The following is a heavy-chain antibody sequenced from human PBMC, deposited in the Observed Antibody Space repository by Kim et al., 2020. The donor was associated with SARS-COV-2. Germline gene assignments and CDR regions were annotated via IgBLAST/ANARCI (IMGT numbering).Heavy chain of an antibody. V-gene: IGHV3-23*01. CDR1: GFNFSSYA. Sequence: GGSLRLSCAASGFNFSSYAMSWVRQAPGKGLEWVSAISGSGGSTYYADSVKGRFTISRDNSKNTLYLQMNSLRAEDTAVYYCAKGITMIVVAKYYFDYWGQGTLVTVSS. CDR2: ISGSGGST. CDR3: AKGITMIVVAKYYFDY. J-gene: IGHJ4*02. D-gene: IGHD3-22*01.